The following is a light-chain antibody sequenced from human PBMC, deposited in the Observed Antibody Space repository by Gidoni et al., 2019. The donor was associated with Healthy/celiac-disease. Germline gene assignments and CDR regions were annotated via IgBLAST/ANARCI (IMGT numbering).Light chain of an antibody. J-gene: IGLJ2*01. CDR1: NIGSKS. CDR2: YDR. V-gene: IGLV3-21*04. Sequence: SYVLTQPPSESVAPGKTARITCGGNNIGSKSVHLYQQKPGQAPVLVIYYDRDRPSGIPERFSGSNSGNTATLTISRVEAGDEADYYCQVWDSSSDHLVVFGGGTKLTV. CDR3: QVWDSSSDHLVV.